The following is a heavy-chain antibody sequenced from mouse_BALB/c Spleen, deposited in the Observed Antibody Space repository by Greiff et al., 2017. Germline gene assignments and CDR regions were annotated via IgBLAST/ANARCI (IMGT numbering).Heavy chain of an antibody. CDR1: GFTFSSYG. V-gene: IGHV5-6*02. Sequence: DVKLVESGGDLVKPGGSLKLSCAASGFTFSSYGMSWVRQTPDKRLEWVATISSGGSYTYYPDSVKGRFTISRDNAKNTLYLQMSSLKSEDTAMYYCARHGITTTRRGNYFDYWGQGTTLTVSS. D-gene: IGHD2-4*01. CDR3: ARHGITTTRRGNYFDY. CDR2: ISSGGSYT. J-gene: IGHJ2*01.